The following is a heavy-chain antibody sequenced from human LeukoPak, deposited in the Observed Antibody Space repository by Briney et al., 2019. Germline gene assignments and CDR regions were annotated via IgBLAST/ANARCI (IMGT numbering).Heavy chain of an antibody. Sequence: SETLSLTCTVSGGSISSSSYYWGWIRQPPGKGLEWIGSIYYSGSTHYNPSLKSRVTISVDTSKNQFSLKLSSVTAADTAVYYCARTTEEYSGSYFYYWGQGTLVTVSS. CDR2: IYYSGST. CDR1: GGSISSSSYY. D-gene: IGHD1-26*01. J-gene: IGHJ4*02. CDR3: ARTTEEYSGSYFYY. V-gene: IGHV4-39*01.